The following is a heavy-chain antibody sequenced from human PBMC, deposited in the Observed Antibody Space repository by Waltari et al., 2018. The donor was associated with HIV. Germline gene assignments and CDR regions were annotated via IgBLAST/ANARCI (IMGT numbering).Heavy chain of an antibody. CDR2: IKPSGGST. V-gene: IGHV1-46*03. Sequence: QVQLVQSGAEVKKPGASVNVSCKALGYTFTSNYMHWVRQAPGQGLEWMGIIKPSGGSTSYAQKFEGRVTMTRDTSTGTVYMELRSLRSEDTAVYYCARDVGYCTGGSCRRVGFDPWGQGTLVIVSS. CDR1: GYTFTSNY. D-gene: IGHD2-15*01. CDR3: ARDVGYCTGGSCRRVGFDP. J-gene: IGHJ5*02.